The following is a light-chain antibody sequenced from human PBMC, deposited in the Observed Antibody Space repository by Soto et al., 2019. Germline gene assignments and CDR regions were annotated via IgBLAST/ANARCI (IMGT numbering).Light chain of an antibody. V-gene: IGKV3-20*01. CDR1: ESLSSNY. CDR2: GAF. Sequence: EIVLTKSPGTLSLSPGERAALSCRASESLSSNYLAGYQQKPGQAPRLLIYGAFKRATGIPDRFSGSGSGTDFTLTISRMEPEDFAVYCCQQYGSSPRTFGQGTKVDI. J-gene: IGKJ1*01. CDR3: QQYGSSPRT.